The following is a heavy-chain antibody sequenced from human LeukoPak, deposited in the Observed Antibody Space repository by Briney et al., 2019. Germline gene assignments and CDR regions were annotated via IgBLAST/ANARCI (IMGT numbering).Heavy chain of an antibody. CDR3: ARTTSYFHLDL. D-gene: IGHD1-1*01. V-gene: IGHV4-4*07. CDR1: GGSISSFY. Sequence: PSETLSLTCTVSGGSISSFYWSWIRQPAGKGLEWIGRIYSGGDTNYNPSLKSRVTMSVDTSKNQFSLKLSSVTAADTAVYYCARTTSYFHLDLWGRGTLVTVSS. CDR2: IYSGGDT. J-gene: IGHJ4*02.